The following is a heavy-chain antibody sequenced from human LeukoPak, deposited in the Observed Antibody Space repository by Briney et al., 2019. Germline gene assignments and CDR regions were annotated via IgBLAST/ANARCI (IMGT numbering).Heavy chain of an antibody. CDR2: ISGSGGST. CDR3: AREIRGVNSAHAFDI. D-gene: IGHD3-16*01. J-gene: IGHJ3*02. V-gene: IGHV3-23*01. Sequence: PGGSLRLSCAASGFTFSNYWMSWVRQAPGKGLEWVSAISGSGGSTYYADSVKGRFTISRDNSKNTLYLQMNSLRAEDTAVYYCAREIRGVNSAHAFDIWGQGTMVTVSS. CDR1: GFTFSNYW.